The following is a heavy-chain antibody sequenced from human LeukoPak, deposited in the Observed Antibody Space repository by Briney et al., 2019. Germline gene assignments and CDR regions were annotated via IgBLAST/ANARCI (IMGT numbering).Heavy chain of an antibody. V-gene: IGHV4-59*01. CDR3: ARGADGSGIGAFDI. J-gene: IGHJ3*02. Sequence: SETLSLTCTVSGGSISSYYWSWIRQPPGKGLEWIGYIYYSGSTNYNPSLKSRVTISVDTSKDQFSLKLSSVTAADTAVYYCARGADGSGIGAFDIWGQGTMVTVSS. D-gene: IGHD3-10*01. CDR1: GGSISSYY. CDR2: IYYSGST.